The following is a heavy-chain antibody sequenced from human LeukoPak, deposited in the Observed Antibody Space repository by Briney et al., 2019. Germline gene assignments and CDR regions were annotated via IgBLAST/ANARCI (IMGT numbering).Heavy chain of an antibody. Sequence: ASVKVSCKASGYTFSVHFMHWVRQAPGQGLEWMGWINPNSGGTNYAQKFQGRVTMTRDTSISTAYMELSRLRSDDTAVYYCARGANYYYYYMDVWGKGTTVTISS. J-gene: IGHJ6*03. CDR1: GYTFSVHF. CDR2: INPNSGGT. V-gene: IGHV1-2*02. CDR3: ARGANYYYYYMDV.